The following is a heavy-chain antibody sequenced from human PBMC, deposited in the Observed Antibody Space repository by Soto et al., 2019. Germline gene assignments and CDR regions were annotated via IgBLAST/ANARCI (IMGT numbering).Heavy chain of an antibody. CDR3: ARESGGNWGFFDF. CDR1: QFIFSSKA. D-gene: IGHD7-27*01. J-gene: IGHJ4*02. Sequence: EVQLLESGGGLVQPGGSLRLSCAASQFIFSSKAMSWVRQTPGKGLEWVASIIDSGETTYYTDSVTGRFTISRDNSNNILYLQMNSLRTDDTALYFCARESGGNWGFFDFRGQGTLVTVSS. V-gene: IGHV3-23*01. CDR2: IIDSGETT.